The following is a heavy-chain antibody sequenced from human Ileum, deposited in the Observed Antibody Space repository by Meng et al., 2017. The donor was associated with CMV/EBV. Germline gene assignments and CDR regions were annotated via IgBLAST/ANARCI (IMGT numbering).Heavy chain of an antibody. CDR3: ARVYGSSWYGEYFQH. J-gene: IGHJ1*01. Sequence: SGLPLSDYYMSWIRQAPGKGLEWVSYISATGNTIYYEDSVKGRFTISRDDAKNSLYLQMNSLRAEDTAVYYCARVYGSSWYGEYFQHWGQGTLVTVSS. CDR1: GLPLSDYY. V-gene: IGHV3-11*01. CDR2: ISATGNTI. D-gene: IGHD6-13*01.